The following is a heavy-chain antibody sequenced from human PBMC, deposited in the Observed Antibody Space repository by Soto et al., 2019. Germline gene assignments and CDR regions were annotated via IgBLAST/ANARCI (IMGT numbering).Heavy chain of an antibody. V-gene: IGHV4-39*01. CDR2: VYYRGRS. Sequence: ASETLSLTCTVSDGSVTNSSYYWGWIRQSPGKGLEWIGSVYYRGRSYSKSSVKSRVTISVDTSKNRFSLSLNSVTASDTAVYFCVSQRTTVPTQAYFDYWGPGALVTVSS. CDR1: DGSVTNSSYY. CDR3: VSQRTTVPTQAYFDY. D-gene: IGHD4-17*01. J-gene: IGHJ4*02.